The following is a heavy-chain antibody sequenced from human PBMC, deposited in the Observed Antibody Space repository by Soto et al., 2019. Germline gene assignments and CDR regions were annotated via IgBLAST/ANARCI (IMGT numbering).Heavy chain of an antibody. CDR3: ARLHPSSSLDY. CDR1: GGSISSSSYY. D-gene: IGHD6-13*01. CDR2: IYYSGST. J-gene: IGHJ4*02. Sequence: QLQLQESGPGLVKPSETLSLTCTVSGGSISSSSYYWGWIRQPPGKGLEWIGSIYYSGSTYYNPSLKSRVTLSVDTSKNQFSLKLSSVTAADTAVYYCARLHPSSSLDYWGQGTLVTVSS. V-gene: IGHV4-39*01.